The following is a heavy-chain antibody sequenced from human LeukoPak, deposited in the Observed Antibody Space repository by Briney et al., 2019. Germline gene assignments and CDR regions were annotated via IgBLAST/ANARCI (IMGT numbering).Heavy chain of an antibody. D-gene: IGHD6-19*01. CDR2: IYYNGNT. V-gene: IGHV4-39*01. CDR3: AILVYGSGRFVPGDI. CDR1: GGSISSSSYY. Sequence: SETLSLTCTVSGGSISSSSYYWGWIRQPPGRGLEWIGNIYYNGNTYYNPSLKSRVTISGDTSKNQFSLKVTSVTAADTAVYYCAILVYGSGRFVPGDIWGQGTLVSVST. J-gene: IGHJ4*02.